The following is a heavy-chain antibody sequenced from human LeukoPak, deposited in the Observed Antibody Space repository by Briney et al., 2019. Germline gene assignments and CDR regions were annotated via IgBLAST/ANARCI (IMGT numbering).Heavy chain of an antibody. CDR3: ARVQGNLYPFDY. V-gene: IGHV3-66*01. D-gene: IGHD3-16*01. CDR1: GFTVCSNY. J-gene: IGHJ4*02. CDR2: IYSGGST. Sequence: GGSLRLSCAASGFTVCSNYMTWVRQAPGKGLEWVSVIYSGGSTYYADSVRGRFTISRDKSNNTLYLQMNSLRAEDTAVYYCARVQGNLYPFDYWGQGTLVTVSS.